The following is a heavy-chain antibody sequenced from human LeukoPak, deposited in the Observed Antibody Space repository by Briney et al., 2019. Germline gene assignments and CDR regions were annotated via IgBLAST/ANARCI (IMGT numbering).Heavy chain of an antibody. V-gene: IGHV4-34*01. CDR1: GGSFSGYY. Sequence: PSETLSLTCAVYGGSFSGYYWSWIRQPPGKGLEWIGEINHSGSTNYNPSLKSRVTISVDTSKNQFSLKLSSVTAADTAVYYCARHLRRLLSRGGFDYWGQGTLVTVSS. J-gene: IGHJ4*02. D-gene: IGHD3-22*01. CDR2: INHSGST. CDR3: ARHLRRLLSRGGFDY.